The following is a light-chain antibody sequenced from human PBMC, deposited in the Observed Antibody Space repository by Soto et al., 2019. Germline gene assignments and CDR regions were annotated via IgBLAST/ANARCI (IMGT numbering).Light chain of an antibody. CDR2: DAS. CDR1: QSVSSY. J-gene: IGKJ5*01. Sequence: IVMTQSPATLSLSPGERATLSCRASQSVSSYLAWYQQKPGQPPRLLIYDASNRATGIPARSSGSGSGTDFTLTISSLEPEDFAVYYCQQRSNWPITFGQGTRLEIK. CDR3: QQRSNWPIT. V-gene: IGKV3-11*01.